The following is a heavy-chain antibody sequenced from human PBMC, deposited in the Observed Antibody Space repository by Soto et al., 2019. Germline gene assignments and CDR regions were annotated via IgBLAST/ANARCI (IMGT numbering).Heavy chain of an antibody. CDR1: GFTFSSYW. Sequence: PGGSLRLSCAASGFTFSSYWMSWVRQAPGKGLEWVANIKQDGSEKYYVDSVKGRFTISRDNAKNSLYLQMNSLRAEDTAVYYCARDGQTYYGDRYYYYMDVWGKGTTVTVSS. J-gene: IGHJ6*03. CDR3: ARDGQTYYGDRYYYYMDV. V-gene: IGHV3-7*01. D-gene: IGHD4-17*01. CDR2: IKQDGSEK.